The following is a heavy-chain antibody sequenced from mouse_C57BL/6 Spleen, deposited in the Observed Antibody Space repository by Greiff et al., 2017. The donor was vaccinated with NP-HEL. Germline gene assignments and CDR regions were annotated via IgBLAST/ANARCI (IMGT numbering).Heavy chain of an antibody. Sequence: QVQLQQSGPELVKPGASVKISCKASGYAFSSSWMNWVKQRPGKGLEWIGRIYPGDGDTNYNGKFKGKATLTADKSSSTAYMQLSSLTSEDSAVYFCARETGLYAMDYWGQGTSVTVSS. CDR3: ARETGLYAMDY. CDR1: GYAFSSSW. D-gene: IGHD4-1*01. J-gene: IGHJ4*01. V-gene: IGHV1-82*01. CDR2: IYPGDGDT.